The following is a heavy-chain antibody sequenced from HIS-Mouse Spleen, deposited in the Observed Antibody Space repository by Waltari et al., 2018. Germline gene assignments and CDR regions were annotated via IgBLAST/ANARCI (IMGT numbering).Heavy chain of an antibody. CDR3: ARVGLGIAFDI. CDR2: INPNRGGT. Sequence: QVQLVQSGAEVKKPGASVKVPCQASGYTFPGYYMHWGRQAPGQGLEWMGWINPNRGGTNYAQKFQGRVTMTRETSISTAYMELSRLRSDDTAVYYCARVGLGIAFDIWGQGTMVTVSS. V-gene: IGHV1-2*02. J-gene: IGHJ3*02. CDR1: GYTFPGYY. D-gene: IGHD7-27*01.